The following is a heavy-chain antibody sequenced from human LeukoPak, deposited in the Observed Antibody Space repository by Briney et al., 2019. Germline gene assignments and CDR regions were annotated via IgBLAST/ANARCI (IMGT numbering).Heavy chain of an antibody. CDR2: IRVHNGDT. CDR3: ARDRYDVGVAFDF. D-gene: IGHD3-9*01. Sequence: ASVKVSCKASGYMFAVFGITWVRQAPGQGLEWMGSIRVHNGDTNYAQKFQGRLTMTTDTSATTAYMELRSLKSDDTAVYYCARDRYDVGVAFDFWGQGTMVTVSS. V-gene: IGHV1-18*01. CDR1: GYMFAVFG. J-gene: IGHJ3*01.